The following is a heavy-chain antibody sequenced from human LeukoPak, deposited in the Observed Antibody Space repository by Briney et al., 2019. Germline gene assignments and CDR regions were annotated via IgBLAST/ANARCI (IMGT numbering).Heavy chain of an antibody. CDR3: ARGIPRGSGSTQGY. Sequence: GGSLRLSCAASGFTFSDYWMHWVRHAPGKGLVWVSRIKNDGGNTNYADSVKGRFTISRDNAKNTLYLQLDSLRAEDTAIYYCARGIPRGSGSTQGYWGQGTLVTVSS. J-gene: IGHJ4*02. D-gene: IGHD3-10*01. V-gene: IGHV3-74*01. CDR1: GFTFSDYW. CDR2: IKNDGGNT.